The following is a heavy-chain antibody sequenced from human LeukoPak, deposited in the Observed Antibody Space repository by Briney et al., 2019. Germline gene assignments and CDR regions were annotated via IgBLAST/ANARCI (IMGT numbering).Heavy chain of an antibody. CDR2: INHSGST. D-gene: IGHD3-22*01. Sequence: SETLSLTCTVSGGSISSSDYYWSRIRQPPGKGLEWNEEINHSGSTNYNPSLKSRVTISVDTSKNQFSLKLSSVTAADTAVYYCARGSYYDSSGVHYFDYWGQGTLVTVSS. J-gene: IGHJ4*02. CDR1: GGSISSSDYY. V-gene: IGHV4-39*07. CDR3: ARGSYYDSSGVHYFDY.